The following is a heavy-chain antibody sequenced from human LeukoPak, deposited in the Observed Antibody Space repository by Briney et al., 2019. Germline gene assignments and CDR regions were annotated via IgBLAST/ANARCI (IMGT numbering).Heavy chain of an antibody. D-gene: IGHD6-13*01. V-gene: IGHV4-59*01. J-gene: IGHJ6*04. CDR2: IYYSGST. Sequence: PSETLSLTCTVSGGSISSYYWSWIRQPPGKGLEWIGYIYYSGSTNYNPSLKSRVTISVDTSKNQFSLKLSSVTAADTAVYYRERVSAAAGYYYYYGMDVWGKGTTVTVSS. CDR1: GGSISSYY. CDR3: ERVSAAAGYYYYYGMDV.